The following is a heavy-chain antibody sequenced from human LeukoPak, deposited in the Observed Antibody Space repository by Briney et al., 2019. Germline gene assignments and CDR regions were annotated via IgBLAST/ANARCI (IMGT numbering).Heavy chain of an antibody. J-gene: IGHJ4*02. CDR2: IIPIFGTA. CDR3: ARFSGYDSFYHY. Sequence: GASVKVSCKASGGTFISYAISWVRQAPGQGLEWMGGIIPIFGTANYAQKFQGRVTITADESTGTAYMELSSLRSEDTAVYYCARFSGYDSFYHYWGQGTLVTVSS. D-gene: IGHD5-12*01. V-gene: IGHV1-69*13. CDR1: GGTFISYA.